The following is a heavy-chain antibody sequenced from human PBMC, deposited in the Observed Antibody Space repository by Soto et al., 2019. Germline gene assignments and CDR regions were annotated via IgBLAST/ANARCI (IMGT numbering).Heavy chain of an antibody. V-gene: IGHV3-33*01. J-gene: IGHJ5*02. Sequence: QVQLVESGGGVVQPGRSLRLSCAASGFTFSSYGMHWVRQAPGKGLEWVAVIWYDGSNKYYADSVKGRFTISRDNSKNTLYLQMNRLRAEDTAVYYCARDPVRMYSSSRGWFDPWGQGTLVTVSS. D-gene: IGHD6-13*01. CDR2: IWYDGSNK. CDR3: ARDPVRMYSSSRGWFDP. CDR1: GFTFSSYG.